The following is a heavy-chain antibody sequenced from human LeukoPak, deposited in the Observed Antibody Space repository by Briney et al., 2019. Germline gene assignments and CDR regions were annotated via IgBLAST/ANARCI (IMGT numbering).Heavy chain of an antibody. V-gene: IGHV4-59*11. Sequence: SETLSLTCTVSGGSMSSHYWTWIRQPPGKGLEWIGYIYYTGTTVYNPSLKSRVTMSLDTAKNQFSLKVTSVTAADTAVYYCASPGPDYGDYAYDYWGPGTLVTVSS. CDR3: ASPGPDYGDYAYDY. J-gene: IGHJ4*02. CDR2: IYYTGTT. CDR1: GGSMSSHY. D-gene: IGHD4-17*01.